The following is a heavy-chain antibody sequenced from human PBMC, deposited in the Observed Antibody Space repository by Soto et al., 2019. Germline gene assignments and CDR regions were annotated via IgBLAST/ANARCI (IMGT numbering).Heavy chain of an antibody. J-gene: IGHJ4*02. D-gene: IGHD3-9*01. CDR2: ISGDGVIT. CDR1: GFPFSSYW. Sequence: EVQLVESGGDLVQRGGSLRLSCAASGFPFSSYWMHWVRHTPGKGLAWVARISGDGVITYYADSVTGRFTVSRDNAKKALSLQISGLRAADTAVYYCAREYYGLLTGYYTDYWGPGSLVSVS. V-gene: IGHV3-74*01. CDR3: AREYYGLLTGYYTDY.